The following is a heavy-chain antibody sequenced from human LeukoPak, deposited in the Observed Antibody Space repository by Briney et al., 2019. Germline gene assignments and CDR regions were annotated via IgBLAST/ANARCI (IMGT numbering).Heavy chain of an antibody. CDR2: INPSGGST. CDR1: GYTFTGYY. J-gene: IGHJ3*02. Sequence: ASVKVSCKASGYTFTGYYMHWVRQAPGQGLEWMGIINPSGGSTSYAQKFQGRVTMTRDMSTSTVYMELSSLRSEDTAVYYCARDGPSHYYDSSGRNAFDIWGQGTMVTVSS. CDR3: ARDGPSHYYDSSGRNAFDI. V-gene: IGHV1-46*01. D-gene: IGHD3-22*01.